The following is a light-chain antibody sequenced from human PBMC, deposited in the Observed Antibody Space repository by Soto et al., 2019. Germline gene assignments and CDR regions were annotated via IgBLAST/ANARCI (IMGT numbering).Light chain of an antibody. CDR1: QDIDYY. V-gene: IGKV1-33*01. Sequence: DLQLTQSPSSLSASVGDRVIITCQASQDIDYYLNWYQQKPGKAPKLLIYHASNLETGVPSTFSGNGSGTDFTFSISSLQPEDIATYYCQQFDNLPWTFGQGTKVEAK. J-gene: IGKJ1*01. CDR2: HAS. CDR3: QQFDNLPWT.